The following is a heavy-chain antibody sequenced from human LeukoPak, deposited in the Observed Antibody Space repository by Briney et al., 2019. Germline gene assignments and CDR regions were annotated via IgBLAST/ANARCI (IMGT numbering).Heavy chain of an antibody. CDR1: GGSISYYN. CDR2: IYYSGNT. V-gene: IGHV4-59*01. Sequence: SETLSLTCTVSGGSISYYNWSWIRQPPGKGLEWIGYIYYSGNTNYNPSLKSRVTISVDTSKSHFSLRLSSVTAADTAVYYCARGGTNRHMDVWGKGTTVTVS. CDR3: ARGGTNRHMDV. D-gene: IGHD3-16*01. J-gene: IGHJ6*03.